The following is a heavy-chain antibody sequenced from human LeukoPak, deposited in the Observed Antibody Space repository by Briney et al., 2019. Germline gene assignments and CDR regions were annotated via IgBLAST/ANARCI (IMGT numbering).Heavy chain of an antibody. Sequence: PGRSLRLSCAASGFTFSSYAMSWVRQAPGKGLEWVSAISGSGGSTYYADSVKGRFTISRDNSKNTLYLQMNSLRAEDTAVYYCAKVSVYGSGSYSPPYYFDYWGQGTLVTVSS. CDR1: GFTFSSYA. V-gene: IGHV3-23*01. D-gene: IGHD3-10*01. CDR2: ISGSGGST. CDR3: AKVSVYGSGSYSPPYYFDY. J-gene: IGHJ4*02.